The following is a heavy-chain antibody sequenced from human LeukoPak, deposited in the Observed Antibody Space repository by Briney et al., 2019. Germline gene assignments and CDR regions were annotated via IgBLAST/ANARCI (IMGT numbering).Heavy chain of an antibody. Sequence: GGPLRLSCAASGFTVSSNYMSGVRQAPGKGLEWVSVIYSGGSTYYADSVEGRFTISSDYSKNSLYLQMNSMRAEDTAVYYCAKDRPIYCSSTSCSNWFDPWGQGTLVTVSS. CDR2: IYSGGST. CDR3: AKDRPIYCSSTSCSNWFDP. J-gene: IGHJ5*02. CDR1: GFTVSSNY. V-gene: IGHV3-66*02. D-gene: IGHD2-2*01.